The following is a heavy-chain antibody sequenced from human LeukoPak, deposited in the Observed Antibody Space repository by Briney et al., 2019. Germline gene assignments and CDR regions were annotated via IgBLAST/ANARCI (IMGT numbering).Heavy chain of an antibody. J-gene: IGHJ4*02. CDR1: GGSFSGYY. D-gene: IGHD2-15*01. CDR2: INHSGST. V-gene: IGHV4-34*01. Sequence: PSETLFLTCAVYGGSFSGYYWSWIRQPPGKGLESIGEINHSGSTNYTPSLKSRVTISGDTSTTQFSLKLSSVTAADTAVSYCARGYCSGGSCYEQGNDYWSQGTLVTVSS. CDR3: ARGYCSGGSCYEQGNDY.